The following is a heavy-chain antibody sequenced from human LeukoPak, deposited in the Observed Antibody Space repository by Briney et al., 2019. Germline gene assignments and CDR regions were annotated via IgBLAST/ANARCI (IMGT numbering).Heavy chain of an antibody. J-gene: IGHJ4*02. Sequence: GGSLRLSFAASGFTFSSYAMSWVRQAPGKGLEWVSAISGSGGSTYYADSVKGRFTISRDNSKNTLYLQMNSLRAEDTAVYYCAKFGFGELSYRDFDYWGQGTLVTVSS. CDR3: AKFGFGELSYRDFDY. CDR1: GFTFSSYA. D-gene: IGHD3-10*01. V-gene: IGHV3-23*01. CDR2: ISGSGGST.